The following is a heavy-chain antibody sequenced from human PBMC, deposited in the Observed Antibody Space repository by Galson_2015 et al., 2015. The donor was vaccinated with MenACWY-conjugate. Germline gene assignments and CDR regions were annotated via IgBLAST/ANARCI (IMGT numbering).Heavy chain of an antibody. V-gene: IGHV3-15*01. J-gene: IGHJ4*02. Sequence: SLRLSCAASGFTFSNAWMSWVRQAPGKGLEWVGRIKSKTDSGTRDFAAPVKGRFIISRDDSKNALYLQMNSLKPEDTAVYYCAAVTGYTDFDYWGQGTLVTVSS. CDR2: IKSKTDSGTR. CDR3: AAVTGYTDFDY. D-gene: IGHD3-9*01. CDR1: GFTFSNAW.